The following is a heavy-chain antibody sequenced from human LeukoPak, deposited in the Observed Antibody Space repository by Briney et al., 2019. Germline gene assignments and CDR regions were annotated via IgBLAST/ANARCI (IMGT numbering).Heavy chain of an antibody. CDR3: ARDMIRGVINN. D-gene: IGHD3-10*01. CDR1: GFTFSSNW. V-gene: IGHV3-74*01. CDR2: INPSGSFT. J-gene: IGHJ4*02. Sequence: GGSLRLSCAASGFTFSSNWMHWVRHVPGKGLVWVSLINPSGSFTTYADSVKGRFTISRDNAKNRLYMQMNSLRVEDTAVYYCARDMIRGVINNWGQGTLVTVSS.